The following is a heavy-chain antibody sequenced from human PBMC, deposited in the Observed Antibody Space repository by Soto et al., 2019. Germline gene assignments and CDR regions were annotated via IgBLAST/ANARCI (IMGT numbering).Heavy chain of an antibody. V-gene: IGHV4-59*01. D-gene: IGHD6-19*01. CDR2: VYYTGST. J-gene: IGHJ4*02. CDR3: ARSVAVPGAHIDY. Sequence: SETLSLTCTFSGGSISGSYWSWIRQSPGKGLEWLGYVYYTGSTNYSPSLRSRVSISVDTSKNEFSLRLSSVTAADTAVYFCARSVAVPGAHIDYWGQGTQVTVSS. CDR1: GGSISGSY.